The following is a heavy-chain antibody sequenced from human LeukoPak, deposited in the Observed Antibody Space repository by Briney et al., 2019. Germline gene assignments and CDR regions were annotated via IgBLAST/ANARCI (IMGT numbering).Heavy chain of an antibody. CDR1: GGSFSGYY. Sequence: DPSETLSLTCAVYGGSFSGYYWSWIRQPPGKGLEWIGEINHSGSTNYNPSLKSRVTISVDTSENQFSLKLSSVTAADTAVYYCARGSPVTGTRPLGYWGQGTLVTVSS. D-gene: IGHD1-20*01. J-gene: IGHJ4*02. CDR2: INHSGST. V-gene: IGHV4-34*01. CDR3: ARGSPVTGTRPLGY.